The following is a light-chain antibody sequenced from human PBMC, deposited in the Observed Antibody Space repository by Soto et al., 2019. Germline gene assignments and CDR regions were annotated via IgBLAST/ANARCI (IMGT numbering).Light chain of an antibody. CDR1: SGSVSTSYY. CDR2: STN. CDR3: VLYMGSVV. Sequence: QAVLTQEPSFSVSPGGTVTLTCGLSSGSVSTSYYPSWYQQTPGQAPRTLIYSTNTRSSGVPDRFSGSILGNKAALTITGAQADDESDYYCVLYMGSVVFGGGTQLTVL. J-gene: IGLJ2*01. V-gene: IGLV8-61*01.